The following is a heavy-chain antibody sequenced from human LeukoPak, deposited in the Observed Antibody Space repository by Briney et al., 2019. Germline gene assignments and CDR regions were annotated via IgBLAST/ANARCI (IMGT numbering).Heavy chain of an antibody. J-gene: IGHJ4*02. V-gene: IGHV3-23*01. Sequence: GGSLRLSCAASGFTFSSYAMSWVRQAPGKGLEWVSAISGSGGSTYYADSVKGRFTISRDNSKNTLYLQMNSLRAEDTAVYYCAKDRRITIFGVVITPDYWGQGTLVTVSS. D-gene: IGHD3-3*01. CDR2: ISGSGGST. CDR1: GFTFSSYA. CDR3: AKDRRITIFGVVITPDY.